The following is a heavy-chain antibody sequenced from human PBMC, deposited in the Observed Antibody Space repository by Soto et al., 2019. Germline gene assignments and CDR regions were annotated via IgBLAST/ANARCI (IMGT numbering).Heavy chain of an antibody. V-gene: IGHV1-2*02. CDR1: GCTFTGYY. J-gene: IGHJ3*02. CDR2: INPNSGGT. D-gene: IGHD4-17*01. CDR3: ARERGYLRNAFDI. Sequence: AAVKVSCKASGCTFTGYYMHWVLQAPGQGLEWMGWINPNSGGTNYAQKFQGRVTMTRDTSISTAYMELSRLRSDDTAVYYCARERGYLRNAFDIWGQGTMVTVSS.